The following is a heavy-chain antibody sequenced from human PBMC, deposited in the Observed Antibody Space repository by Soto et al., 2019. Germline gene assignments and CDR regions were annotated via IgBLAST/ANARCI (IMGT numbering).Heavy chain of an antibody. Sequence: GASVKVSCKASGYTFTSYYMHWVRQAPGQGLEWMGIINPSGGSTSYAQKFQGRVTMTRDTSTSTVYMELISLRSEDTAVYYCATTRGMVTTLIDYWGQGTLVTVSS. J-gene: IGHJ4*02. CDR1: GYTFTSYY. CDR2: INPSGGST. V-gene: IGHV1-46*01. D-gene: IGHD4-17*01. CDR3: ATTRGMVTTLIDY.